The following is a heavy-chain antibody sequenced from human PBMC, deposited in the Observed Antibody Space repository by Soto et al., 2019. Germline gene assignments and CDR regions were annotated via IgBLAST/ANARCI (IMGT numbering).Heavy chain of an antibody. CDR2: IWYDGSNK. CDR3: ERDRLPEIVVDTNHFDF. J-gene: IGHJ4*02. CDR1: GFTFSSYG. D-gene: IGHD3-22*01. V-gene: IGHV3-33*01. Sequence: QVQLVESGGGVVQPGRSLRLSCAASGFTFSSYGMHWVRQAPGKGLEWVAVIWYDGSNKYYADSVKGRFTISRDNSKNTLYLQMNSLRAEDTAVYYCERDRLPEIVVDTNHFDFWGQGTLVTVSS.